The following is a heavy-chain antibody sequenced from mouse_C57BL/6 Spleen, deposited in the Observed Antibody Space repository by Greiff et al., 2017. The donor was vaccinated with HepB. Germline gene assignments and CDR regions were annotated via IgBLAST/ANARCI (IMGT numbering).Heavy chain of an antibody. CDR3: ARPYYYGSSYDYYAMDY. CDR1: GFNIKNTY. Sequence: VQLQQSVAELVRPGASVKLSCTASGFNIKNTYMHWVKQRPEQGLEWIGRIDPANGNTKYAPKFQGKATITADTSSNTAYLQLSSLTSDDTAIYYCARPYYYGSSYDYYAMDYWGQGTSVTVSS. D-gene: IGHD1-1*01. J-gene: IGHJ4*01. CDR2: IDPANGNT. V-gene: IGHV14-3*01.